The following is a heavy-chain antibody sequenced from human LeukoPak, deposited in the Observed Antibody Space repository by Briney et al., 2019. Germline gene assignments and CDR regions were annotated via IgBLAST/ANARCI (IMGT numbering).Heavy chain of an antibody. CDR1: GFTFSSYD. CDR3: ARDQTGSLAFDI. D-gene: IGHD7-27*01. V-gene: IGHV3-13*04. CDR2: IGTAGDT. Sequence: GGSLRLSCAASGFTFSSYDMHWVRQATGNGLEWVSAIGTAGDTYYPGSVKGRFTISRENAKNSLYLQMNSLRAGDTAVYYCARDQTGSLAFDIWGQGTMVTVSS. J-gene: IGHJ3*02.